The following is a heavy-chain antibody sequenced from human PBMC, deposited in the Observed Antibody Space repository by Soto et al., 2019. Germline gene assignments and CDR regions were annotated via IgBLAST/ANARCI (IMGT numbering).Heavy chain of an antibody. V-gene: IGHV1-8*01. D-gene: IGHD2-15*01. CDR2: MNPNNGNT. CDR3: ARGRRSGGSCYLY. J-gene: IGHJ4*02. CDR1: GYSFTSYD. Sequence: QVQLVQSGAEVKKPGASVKVSCKASGYSFTSYDINWVRQATGQGLEWMGWMNPNNGNTDYAQKFQGRVTMTRNSSTSTAYMELSSVRSEDTAVYYCARGRRSGGSCYLYWGQGTLVTVSS.